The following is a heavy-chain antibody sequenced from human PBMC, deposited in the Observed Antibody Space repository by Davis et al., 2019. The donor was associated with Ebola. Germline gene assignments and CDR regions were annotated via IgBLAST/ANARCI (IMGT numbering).Heavy chain of an antibody. CDR1: GGSVSSGSYY. D-gene: IGHD3-9*01. Sequence: PSETLSLTCTVSGGSVSSGSYYWSWIRQPPGKGLEWIGHIYYSGSTNYNPSLKSRVTISVDTSKNQFSLKLNSMTAADTALYYCARVGKSNFDTGATFDYWGQGSLVTVSS. V-gene: IGHV4-61*01. CDR3: ARVGKSNFDTGATFDY. J-gene: IGHJ4*02. CDR2: IYYSGST.